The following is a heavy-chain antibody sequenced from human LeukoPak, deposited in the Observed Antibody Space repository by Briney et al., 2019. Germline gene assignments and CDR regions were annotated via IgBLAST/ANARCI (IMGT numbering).Heavy chain of an antibody. CDR2: IYSSGST. J-gene: IGHJ5*02. CDR3: ARHFKHVRSGTQHWFDP. CDR1: GGSIISYY. V-gene: IGHV4-4*09. Sequence: TETLSLTCTVSGGSIISYYWSWIRQPPGKGLEWIGFIYSSGSTNYNPSLRGRLIISVDTSKNQFSLRLNSVTAADTAVYYCARHFKHVRSGTQHWFDPWGQGTLVTVSS. D-gene: IGHD1-14*01.